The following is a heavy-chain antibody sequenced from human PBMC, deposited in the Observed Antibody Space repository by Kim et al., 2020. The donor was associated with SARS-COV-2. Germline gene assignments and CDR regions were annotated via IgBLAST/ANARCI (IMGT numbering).Heavy chain of an antibody. D-gene: IGHD3-9*01. Sequence: SVKVSCKASGGTFSSYAISWVRQAPGQGLEWMGRIIPILGIANYAQKFQGRVTITADKSTSTAYMELSSLRSEDTAVYYCARDNAVLRYFDWFNIGFDPWGQGTLVTVAS. CDR2: IIPILGIA. CDR1: GGTFSSYA. J-gene: IGHJ5*02. CDR3: ARDNAVLRYFDWFNIGFDP. V-gene: IGHV1-69*04.